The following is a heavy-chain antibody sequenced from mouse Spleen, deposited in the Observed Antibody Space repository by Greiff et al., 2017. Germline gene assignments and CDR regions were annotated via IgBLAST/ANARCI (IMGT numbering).Heavy chain of an antibody. D-gene: IGHD2-1*01. V-gene: IGHV1-39*01. Sequence: EVQLQESGPELVKPGASVKISCKASGYSFTDYNMNWVKQSNGKSLEWIGVINPNYGTTSYNQKFKGKATLTVDQSSSTAYMQLNSLTSEDSAVYYCARSGIYGNFWYFDVWGTGTTVTVSS. CDR2: INPNYGTT. CDR3: ARSGIYGNFWYFDV. J-gene: IGHJ1*03. CDR1: GYSFTDYN.